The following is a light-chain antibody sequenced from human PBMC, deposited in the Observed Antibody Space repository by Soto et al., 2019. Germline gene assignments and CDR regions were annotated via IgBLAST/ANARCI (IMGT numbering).Light chain of an antibody. V-gene: IGKV3-20*01. CDR1: QSVGRNY. J-gene: IGKJ4*01. CDR2: GAS. Sequence: EIVLTQSPGTLSLSPGERATLSCRASQSVGRNYLAWYQQKPGQAPRLLIYGASSRATGIPDRFSGSGSGTDFTLTISRLEPEDVAVFYCQQYADSPRTFGGGTKLEI. CDR3: QQYADSPRT.